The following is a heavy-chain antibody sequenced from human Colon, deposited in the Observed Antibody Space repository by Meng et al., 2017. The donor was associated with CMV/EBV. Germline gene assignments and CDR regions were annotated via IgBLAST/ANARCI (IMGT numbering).Heavy chain of an antibody. V-gene: IGHV3-21*01. CDR1: GFTFSSYS. D-gene: IGHD6-25*01. CDR2: ITSHSDYQ. CDR3: ARHSIAAAGLRAFDP. Sequence: SGFTFSSYSRNWVRQAPGKGLQWVSSITSHSDYQYYADSVRGRFTISRDNANSSLFLQMNSLRADDTAVYYCARHSIAAAGLRAFDPWGQGTLVTVSS. J-gene: IGHJ5*02.